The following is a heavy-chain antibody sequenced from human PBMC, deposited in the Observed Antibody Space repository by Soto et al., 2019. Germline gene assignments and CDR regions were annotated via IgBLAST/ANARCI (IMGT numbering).Heavy chain of an antibody. CDR3: AREGSQDIVVVVAATPRWFDP. V-gene: IGHV3-30-3*01. CDR2: ISYDGSNK. D-gene: IGHD2-15*01. J-gene: IGHJ5*02. Sequence: GGSLRLSCAASGFTFSSYAMHWVRQAPGKGLEWVAVISYDGSNKYYAEYVKGRFTISRDNSKNTLYLQMNSLRAEDTAVYYCAREGSQDIVVVVAATPRWFDPWGQGTLVTVSS. CDR1: GFTFSSYA.